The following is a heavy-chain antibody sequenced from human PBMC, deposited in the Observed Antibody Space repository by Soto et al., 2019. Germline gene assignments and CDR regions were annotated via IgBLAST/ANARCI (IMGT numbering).Heavy chain of an antibody. J-gene: IGHJ4*02. Sequence: ASVKVSCKASGYTFASYTLHWVRQAPGQRFEWLGWISAGNGNTKSSQKFQDRVTFDRNTSASTVSMELNSLRAEDTAVYYCARQAGGDTAPYYFDYWGQGTLVTVSS. D-gene: IGHD5-18*01. V-gene: IGHV1-3*01. CDR1: GYTFASYT. CDR3: ARQAGGDTAPYYFDY. CDR2: ISAGNGNT.